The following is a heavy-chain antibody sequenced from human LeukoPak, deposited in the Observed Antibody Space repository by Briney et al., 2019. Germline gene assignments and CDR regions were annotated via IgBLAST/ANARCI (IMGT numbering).Heavy chain of an antibody. J-gene: IGHJ4*02. CDR3: AKLSRDDYFDY. Sequence: PGGTLRLSCAASGFTFSSYGLSWVRQAPGEGLEWVSAISGSGVSTYYADSVKGRFTISRDNSKNTPYLQMNSLRAEDTATYYCAKLSRDDYFDYWGQGTLVTVSS. CDR1: GFTFSSYG. V-gene: IGHV3-23*01. CDR2: ISGSGVST. D-gene: IGHD3-10*01.